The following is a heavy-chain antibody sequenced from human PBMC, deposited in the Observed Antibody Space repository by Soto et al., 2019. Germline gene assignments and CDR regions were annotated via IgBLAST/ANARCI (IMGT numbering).Heavy chain of an antibody. CDR3: VKGRGMDV. CDR1: GFTFSNYV. V-gene: IGHV3-23*01. J-gene: IGHJ6*02. Sequence: EVQLLESGGGLVQPGGSLRLSCAASGFTFSNYVISWVRQAPGRGLEWVSAISGSGGSTYYADSVKGRFTISRDNSKNTLYLQMNSLRAEDTAVYSCVKGRGMDVWGQGTTVTVSS. CDR2: ISGSGGST.